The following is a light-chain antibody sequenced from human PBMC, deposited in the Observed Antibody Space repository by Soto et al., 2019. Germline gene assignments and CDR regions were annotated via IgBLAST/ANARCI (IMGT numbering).Light chain of an antibody. V-gene: IGKV3-11*01. CDR3: QQRSNWPPT. Sequence: EIVMTQSPATLSVSPGERATLSCRASESVSNNLAWYQQKPGQAPRLLIYDASNRATGIPARFSGSGSGTDLTLTISSLEPEDFAVYYCQQRSNWPPTFGQGTRLEI. CDR1: ESVSNN. CDR2: DAS. J-gene: IGKJ5*01.